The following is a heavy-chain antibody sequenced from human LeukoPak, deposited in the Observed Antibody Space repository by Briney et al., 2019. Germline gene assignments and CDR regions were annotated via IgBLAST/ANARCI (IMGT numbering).Heavy chain of an antibody. CDR2: IGASGGST. CDR3: AKAEGYDILTGLDY. Sequence: GSLRLSCATSGFAFSSYAVRWVRQAPGREVQWVSGIGASGGSTYYADSVKGRFTISRDNSKNTLYLQMNSLRTEDTAVYYCAKAEGYDILTGLDYWGQGTLVTVSS. V-gene: IGHV3-23*01. D-gene: IGHD3-9*01. J-gene: IGHJ4*02. CDR1: GFAFSSYA.